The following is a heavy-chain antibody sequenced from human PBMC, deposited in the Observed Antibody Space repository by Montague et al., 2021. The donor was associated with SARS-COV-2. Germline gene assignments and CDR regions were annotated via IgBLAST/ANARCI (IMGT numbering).Heavy chain of an antibody. J-gene: IGHJ6*02. CDR3: ARIVGVLLWFGESDYGMDV. CDR1: GFSLSTSGMC. V-gene: IGHV2-70*11. Sequence: PALVKPTQTLTLTCTFSGFSLSTSGMCVSWIRQPPGKALEWLARIDWDDDKYYSTSLKTRLTISKDTSKNQVVLTMTNMDPVDTAMYYCARIVGVLLWFGESDYGMDVWGQGTTVTVSS. CDR2: IDWDDDK. D-gene: IGHD3-10*01.